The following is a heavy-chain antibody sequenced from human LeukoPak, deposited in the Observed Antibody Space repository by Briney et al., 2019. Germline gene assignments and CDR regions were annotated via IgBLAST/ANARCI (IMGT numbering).Heavy chain of an antibody. Sequence: GGSLRLSCAASGSTFSSYAMSWVRQAPGKGLEWVSAISGSGGSTYYADSVKGRFTISRDNSKNTLYLQMNSLRAEDTAVYYCAKVRLYYYDEFDYWGQGTLVTVSS. CDR1: GSTFSSYA. CDR2: ISGSGGST. CDR3: AKVRLYYYDEFDY. J-gene: IGHJ4*02. V-gene: IGHV3-23*01. D-gene: IGHD3-22*01.